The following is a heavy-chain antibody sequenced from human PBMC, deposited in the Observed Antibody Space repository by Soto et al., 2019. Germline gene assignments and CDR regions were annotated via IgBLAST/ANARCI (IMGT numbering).Heavy chain of an antibody. CDR2: FIPIFDAA. CDR1: GDTFTNYA. Sequence: VKVSCKASGDTFTNYAINWVRQAPGQGLEWMGGFIPIFDAANYAQNFRGRVTITADESTSTAYMELSGLRSEDTAMYYCARKAESYGFDIWGQGTLVTVSS. V-gene: IGHV1-69*13. J-gene: IGHJ3*02. D-gene: IGHD3-10*01. CDR3: ARKAESYGFDI.